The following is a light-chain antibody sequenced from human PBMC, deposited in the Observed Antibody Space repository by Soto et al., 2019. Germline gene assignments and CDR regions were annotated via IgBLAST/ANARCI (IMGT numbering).Light chain of an antibody. CDR3: QHYLNYPIN. Sequence: IRMTQSPSSLSASIGDTVTITCRASQDIGSVLAWYQQKPGTAPKVLISGASDLHGGVPSRFSGSGSRTDFTLTITHLQSEDFATYYCQHYLNYPINFGQGTRLEIK. CDR2: GAS. CDR1: QDIGSV. J-gene: IGKJ5*01. V-gene: IGKV1-8*01.